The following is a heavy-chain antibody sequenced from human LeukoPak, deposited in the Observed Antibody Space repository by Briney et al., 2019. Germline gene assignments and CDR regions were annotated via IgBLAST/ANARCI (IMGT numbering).Heavy chain of an antibody. Sequence: GGSLRLSCAASGFTFSSYCMHWVRQAPGKGLEWVAFIRYDGSNKYYADSVKGRFTISRDNSKNTLYLQMNSLRAEDTAVYYCATEGTIAARGFYFDYWGQGTLVTVSS. CDR1: GFTFSSYC. CDR2: IRYDGSNK. CDR3: ATEGTIAARGFYFDY. D-gene: IGHD6-6*01. V-gene: IGHV3-30*02. J-gene: IGHJ4*02.